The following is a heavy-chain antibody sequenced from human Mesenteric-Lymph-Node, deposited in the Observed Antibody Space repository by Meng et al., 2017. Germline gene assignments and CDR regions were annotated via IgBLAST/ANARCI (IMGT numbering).Heavy chain of an antibody. D-gene: IGHD3-22*01. Sequence: QVQLVQPGAEVKKPGASVKVSCKASGYTFTSYYMHWVRQAPGQGLEWMGIINTSGGSTNYAQKFQGRVTMTRDTSTSTVYVELSSLRSEDTAIYYCTRALYDSSGYSFDYWGQGTLVTVSS. CDR1: GYTFTSYY. V-gene: IGHV1-46*03. CDR3: TRALYDSSGYSFDY. J-gene: IGHJ4*02. CDR2: INTSGGST.